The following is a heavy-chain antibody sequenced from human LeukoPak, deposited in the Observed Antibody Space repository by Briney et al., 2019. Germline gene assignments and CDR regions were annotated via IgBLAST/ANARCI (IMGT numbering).Heavy chain of an antibody. D-gene: IGHD1-26*01. J-gene: IGHJ4*02. CDR3: ARDPSSGATYFDY. V-gene: IGHV4-34*01. CDR2: INHSGST. CDR1: GGSFSGYY. Sequence: TSETLSLTCAVYGGSFSGYYWSWIRQPPGKGLEWIGEINHSGSTNYNPSLKSRVTVSVDTSKNQFSLKLSSVTAADTAVYFCARDPSSGATYFDYWGQGILVTVSS.